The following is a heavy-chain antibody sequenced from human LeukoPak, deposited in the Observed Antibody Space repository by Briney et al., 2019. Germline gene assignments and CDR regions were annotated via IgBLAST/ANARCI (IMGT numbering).Heavy chain of an antibody. V-gene: IGHV1-46*01. CDR1: GYTFTSYY. J-gene: IGHJ5*02. D-gene: IGHD6-13*01. Sequence: ASVKVSCKASGYTFTSYYMHWVRQAPGQGLEWMGIINPSGGSTSYAQKFQGRVTMTRDTSTSTVYMELSSLRSEDTAVDYCARDGRAAAGTLGWFDPWGQGTLVTVSS. CDR2: INPSGGST. CDR3: ARDGRAAAGTLGWFDP.